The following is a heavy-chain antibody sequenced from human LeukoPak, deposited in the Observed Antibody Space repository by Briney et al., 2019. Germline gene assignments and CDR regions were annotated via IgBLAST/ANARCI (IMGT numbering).Heavy chain of an antibody. CDR1: GYTFTSYG. D-gene: IGHD3-22*01. Sequence: ASVKVSCKASGYTFTSYGISWVRQAPGQGLEWMGWISAYNGNTNYAQKLQGRVTMTTDTSTSTAYMELRSLRSDDTAVYYCARDQPVTMIVVDSLAFDIWGQGTMVTVSS. CDR2: ISAYNGNT. V-gene: IGHV1-18*01. J-gene: IGHJ3*02. CDR3: ARDQPVTMIVVDSLAFDI.